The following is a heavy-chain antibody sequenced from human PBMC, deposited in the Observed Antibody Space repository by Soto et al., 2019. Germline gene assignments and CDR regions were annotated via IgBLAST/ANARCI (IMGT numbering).Heavy chain of an antibody. Sequence: SETLSLTCTVSGGSISSGGYYWSWIRQHPGKGLEWIGCIYYSGSTYYNPSLKSRVTISVDTSKNQFSLKLSSVTAADTAVYYCARDGKYYYGSGIDPWGQGTLVTVSS. CDR1: GGSISSGGYY. CDR3: ARDGKYYYGSGIDP. CDR2: IYYSGST. D-gene: IGHD3-10*01. J-gene: IGHJ5*02. V-gene: IGHV4-31*03.